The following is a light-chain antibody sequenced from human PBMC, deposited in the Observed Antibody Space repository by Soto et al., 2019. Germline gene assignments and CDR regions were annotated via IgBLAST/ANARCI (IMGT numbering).Light chain of an antibody. J-gene: IGLJ1*01. CDR3: QSYDSTLRARYV. V-gene: IGLV1-40*01. Sequence: QSVLTQPPSVPGAPGQRVTISCTGSSSNIGAGYDVHWYQQRPGTAPKLLIFGNITRPSGVPDRFSGSKSGTSASLAITGLQAEYEGDYYCQSYDSTLRARYVFGTGTKLTVL. CDR1: SSNIGAGYD. CDR2: GNI.